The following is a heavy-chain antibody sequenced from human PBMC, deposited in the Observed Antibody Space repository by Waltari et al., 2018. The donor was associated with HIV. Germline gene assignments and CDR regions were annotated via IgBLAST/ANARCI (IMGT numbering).Heavy chain of an antibody. CDR3: ATDFKARGLEPSFLDS. CDR1: ALHFSSLG. D-gene: IGHD3-10*01. Sequence: VRLVEFGAGVIQPGGSWSPAGAASALHFSSLGFRSCRQVPGKGCDWGTFIPYDGSDENYLTSVKGRCTISKDNSRGILTLQRNSLRPEDAALYFCATDFKARGLEPSFLDSWGQGTLVTVSS. CDR2: IPYDGSDE. V-gene: IGHV3-30*02. J-gene: IGHJ4*02.